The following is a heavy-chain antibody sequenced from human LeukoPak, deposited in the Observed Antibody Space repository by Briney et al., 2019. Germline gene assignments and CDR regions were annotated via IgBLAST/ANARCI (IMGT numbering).Heavy chain of an antibody. CDR1: GYTVTGYY. V-gene: IGHV1-2*02. CDR3: ARDSREYCAGDCPFNY. CDR2: INPNSGGT. Sequence: GASVKVSCKASGYTVTGYYMHWVRQAPGQGLEWMGWINPNSGGTNYAQKFQGRVTMTRDTSISTAYMELSRLRSDDTAVYYCARDSREYCAGDCPFNYWGQGTLVTVSS. D-gene: IGHD2-21*02. J-gene: IGHJ4*02.